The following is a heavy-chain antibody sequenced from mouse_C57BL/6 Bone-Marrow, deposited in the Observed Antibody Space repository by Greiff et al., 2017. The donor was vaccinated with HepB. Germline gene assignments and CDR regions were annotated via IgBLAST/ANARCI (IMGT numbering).Heavy chain of an antibody. J-gene: IGHJ4*01. V-gene: IGHV5-15*01. D-gene: IGHD1-1*01. CDR3: ARRLITTVYAMDY. Sequence: EVKLMESGGGLVQPGGSLKLSCAASGFTFSDYGMAWVRQAPRKGPEWVAFISNLAYSIYYADTVTGRFTISRENAKNTLYLEMSSLRSEDTAMYYCARRLITTVYAMDYWGQGTSVTVSS. CDR1: GFTFSDYG. CDR2: ISNLAYSI.